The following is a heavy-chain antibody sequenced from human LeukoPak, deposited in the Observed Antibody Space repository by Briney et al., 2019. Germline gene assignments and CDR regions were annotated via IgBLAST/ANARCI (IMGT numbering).Heavy chain of an antibody. CDR3: AELGITMIGGV. D-gene: IGHD3-10*02. CDR1: GFTFSSCE. CDR2: ISSSGSTI. Sequence: PGGSLRLSCAASGFTFSSCEMNWVRQAPGKGLEWVSYISSSGSTIYYADSVKGRFTISRDNAKNSLYLQMNSLRAEDTAVYYCAELGITMIGGVWGKGATLTISS. V-gene: IGHV3-48*03. J-gene: IGHJ6*04.